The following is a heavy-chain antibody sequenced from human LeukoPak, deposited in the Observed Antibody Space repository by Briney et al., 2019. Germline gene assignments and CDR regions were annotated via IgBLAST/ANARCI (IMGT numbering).Heavy chain of an antibody. J-gene: IGHJ4*02. V-gene: IGHV4-34*01. CDR2: INHSGST. CDR3: ASLRPSRGYSYGYRDY. Sequence: PSETLSLTCAVYGGSFSGYYWSWIRQPPGKGLEWIGEINHSGSTNYNPSLKSRVTISVDTSKNQFSLKLSSVTAADTAVNYCASLRPSRGYSYGYRDYWGQGTLVIVSS. CDR1: GGSFSGYY. D-gene: IGHD5-18*01.